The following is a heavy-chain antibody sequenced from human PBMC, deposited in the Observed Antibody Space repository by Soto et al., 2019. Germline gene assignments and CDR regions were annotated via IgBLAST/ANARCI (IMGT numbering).Heavy chain of an antibody. V-gene: IGHV4-31*03. J-gene: IGHJ4*02. CDR3: ARRSGSSWSGYFDY. CDR1: GGSISSGSYY. Sequence: QVQLQESGPGLVKPSQTLSLTCTVSGGSISSGSYYWTWIRQHPGKGLEWIGYIYYSGSTYYNPSLKSRVTISVDTSKNQFSLKLSSVTAADTAVYYCARRSGSSWSGYFDYWGQGTLVTVSS. CDR2: IYYSGST. D-gene: IGHD6-13*01.